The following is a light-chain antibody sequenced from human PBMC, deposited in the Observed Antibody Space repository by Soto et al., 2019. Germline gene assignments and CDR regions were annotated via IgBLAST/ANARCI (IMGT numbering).Light chain of an antibody. CDR1: QSISSW. Sequence: DIQMTQSPSTLSASVGDRVTITCRASQSISSWLAWYQQKPGKAPKLLIYDASSLESGVPSRFSGSGSGTEFTLTMSSLQTDDFATYYCQQYNSYWKFGQGTKVEIK. V-gene: IGKV1-5*01. CDR2: DAS. J-gene: IGKJ1*01. CDR3: QQYNSYWK.